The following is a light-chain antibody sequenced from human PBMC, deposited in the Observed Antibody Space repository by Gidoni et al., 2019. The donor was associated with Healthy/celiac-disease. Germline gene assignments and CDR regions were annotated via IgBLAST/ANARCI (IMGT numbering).Light chain of an antibody. Sequence: QSALTQPASVSGSPGQSITISCTGTRSDVGGYNYVSWYQQHPGKAPKLMIYEVSNRPSGVPDRFSGSKSGNTASLTISGLQAEDEADYYCSSYTSSSTLWVFGGGTKLTVL. V-gene: IGLV2-14*01. J-gene: IGLJ3*02. CDR1: RSDVGGYNY. CDR2: EVS. CDR3: SSYTSSSTLWV.